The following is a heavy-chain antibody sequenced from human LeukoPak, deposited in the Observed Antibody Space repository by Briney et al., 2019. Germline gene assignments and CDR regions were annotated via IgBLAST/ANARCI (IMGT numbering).Heavy chain of an antibody. CDR2: IYSGGST. CDR1: GFTASSNY. CDR3: ARVDNYGGNPPDY. D-gene: IGHD4-23*01. V-gene: IGHV3-66*01. J-gene: IGHJ4*02. Sequence: GGSLRLSCAASGFTASSNYMGWVRQAPGKGREWDSVIYSGGSTYYADSVKGRFTISRDNSKNTLYLQMNSLRAEDTAVYYCARVDNYGGNPPDYWGQGTLVAVSS.